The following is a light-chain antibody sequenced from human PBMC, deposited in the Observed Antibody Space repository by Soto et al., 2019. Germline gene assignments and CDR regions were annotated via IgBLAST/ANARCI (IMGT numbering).Light chain of an antibody. CDR3: QQLNSYPRT. V-gene: IGKV1-9*01. J-gene: IGKJ1*01. Sequence: DIQLTQSPSFLSASVGDRVTITCRASQGISSFLAWYQQKPGKAPKLLIYAASTLQSGVPSRFSGGGSGTEFTLTINSLQPEDFATYYCQQLNSYPRTFGQGTKVEIK. CDR1: QGISSF. CDR2: AAS.